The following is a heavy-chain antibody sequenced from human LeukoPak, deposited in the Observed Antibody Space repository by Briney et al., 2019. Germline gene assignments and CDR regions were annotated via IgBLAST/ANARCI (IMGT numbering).Heavy chain of an antibody. CDR1: GGSISSYY. J-gene: IGHJ6*03. CDR2: IYTSGST. D-gene: IGHD3-3*01. CDR3: ARLNDFWSGYHPGHMDV. Sequence: SETLSLTCTVSGGSISSYYWSWIRQPAGKGLEWIGRIYTSGSTNYNPSLKSRVTISVDTSKNQFSLKLSSVTAADTAVYYCARLNDFWSGYHPGHMDVWGKGTTVTVSS. V-gene: IGHV4-4*07.